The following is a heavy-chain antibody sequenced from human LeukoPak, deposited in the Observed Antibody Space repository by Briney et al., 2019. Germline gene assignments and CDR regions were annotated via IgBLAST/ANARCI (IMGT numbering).Heavy chain of an antibody. CDR3: ARTRSYYMDV. V-gene: IGHV4-34*01. CDR1: GGSFSGYY. CDR2: INHSGST. Sequence: SETLSLTCAVYGGSFSGYYWSWIRQPPGKGLEWIGEINHSGSTNYNPSLKSRVTISVDTSKNQFSLKLSSVTAADTAVYYCARTRSYYMDVWAKGTTVTVSS. J-gene: IGHJ6*03. D-gene: IGHD6-19*01.